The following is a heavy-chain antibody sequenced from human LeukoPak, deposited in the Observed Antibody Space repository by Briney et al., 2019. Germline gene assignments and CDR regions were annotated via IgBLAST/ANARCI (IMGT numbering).Heavy chain of an antibody. D-gene: IGHD5-18*01. CDR2: IYYSGST. J-gene: IGHJ5*02. V-gene: IGHV4-59*08. CDR1: GGSISSYY. CDR3: ARPQYSYGFRWFDP. Sequence: SETLSLTCTVSGGSISSYYWSWIRQPPGKGLEWIGYIYYSGSTNYNPSLKSRVTISVDTSKNQFSLKLSSVTAADTAVYYCARPQYSYGFRWFDPWGQGTLVTVSS.